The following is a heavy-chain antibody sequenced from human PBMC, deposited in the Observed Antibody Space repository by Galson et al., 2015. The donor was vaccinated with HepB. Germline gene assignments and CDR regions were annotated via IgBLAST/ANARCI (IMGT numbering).Heavy chain of an antibody. D-gene: IGHD2-2*01. Sequence: LRLSCAASGFTFRTFGMHWVRQAPGKGLEGVAVIWNDGSNKYYADSVKGRFTVSRDNSENTLYLQMNSLRAEDTAVYYCGRDYVGSCSSTSCPIEYWGQGTLVTVSS. J-gene: IGHJ4*02. V-gene: IGHV3-33*01. CDR1: GFTFRTFG. CDR3: GRDYVGSCSSTSCPIEY. CDR2: IWNDGSNK.